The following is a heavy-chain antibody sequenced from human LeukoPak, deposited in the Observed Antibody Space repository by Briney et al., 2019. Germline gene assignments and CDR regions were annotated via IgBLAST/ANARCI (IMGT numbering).Heavy chain of an antibody. CDR3: ARAPHQQLAGPYFDY. V-gene: IGHV4-39*07. CDR2: IYYSGST. CDR1: GGSISSSSYY. Sequence: SETLSLTCTVSGGSISSSSYYWGWIRQPPGKGLEWIGSIYYSGSTYYNPSLKSRVTISVDTSKNQFSLKLSSVTAADTAVYYCARAPHQQLAGPYFDYWGQGTLVTVSS. J-gene: IGHJ4*02. D-gene: IGHD6-13*01.